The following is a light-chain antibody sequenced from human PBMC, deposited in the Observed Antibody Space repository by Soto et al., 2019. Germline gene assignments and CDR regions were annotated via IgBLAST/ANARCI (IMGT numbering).Light chain of an antibody. V-gene: IGKV1-39*01. J-gene: IGKJ1*01. CDR3: QQSYRGQAWT. CDR1: QSISDF. Sequence: DIQMTQSPSSLSASVGDRVTITCRASQSISDFLNWYQQKAGQAPKLLIYTASHLQSGVPSRFSGSGSGTDFTLTISSLQPEDFATYFCQQSYRGQAWTFCQGTKV. CDR2: TAS.